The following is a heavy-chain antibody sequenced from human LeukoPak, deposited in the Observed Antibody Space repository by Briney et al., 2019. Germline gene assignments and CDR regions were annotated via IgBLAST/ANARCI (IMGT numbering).Heavy chain of an antibody. V-gene: IGHV4-30-2*01. CDR1: GGSISSGGYS. D-gene: IGHD4-17*01. CDR2: IYHSGST. Sequence: PSETLSLTCAVSGGSISSGGYSWSWIRQPPGKGLEWIGYIYHSGSTYYNPSLKSRVTISVDRSKNQFSLKLSSVTAADTAVYYCARGTHYGGRPHFDYWGQGTLVTVPS. CDR3: ARGTHYGGRPHFDY. J-gene: IGHJ4*02.